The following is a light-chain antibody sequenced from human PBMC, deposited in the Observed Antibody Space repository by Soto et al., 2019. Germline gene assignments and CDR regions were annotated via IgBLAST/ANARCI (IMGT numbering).Light chain of an antibody. Sequence: DIQMTQSPSALSASLGDRVTITCRASHSIDTSLAWYQQRPGKAPNLLIFDASSLASGVPSRFSGSGSGAEFTLTISRLEPEDFASYYCQQHDTSLTWTFGQGTKVEIK. V-gene: IGKV1-5*01. CDR3: QQHDTSLTWT. J-gene: IGKJ1*01. CDR1: HSIDTS. CDR2: DAS.